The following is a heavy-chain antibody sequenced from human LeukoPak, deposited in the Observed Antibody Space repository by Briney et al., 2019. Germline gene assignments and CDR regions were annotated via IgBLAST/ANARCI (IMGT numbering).Heavy chain of an antibody. Sequence: GGSLRLSCAASGFIFSRYEMNWVRQAPGKGLEWISYISSSGTTIYHADSVKGRFTISRDNAKNSLYLQMNSLRAEDMAVYYCAREDPDWFDPWGQGTLVTVSS. CDR1: GFIFSRYE. J-gene: IGHJ5*02. V-gene: IGHV3-48*03. CDR3: AREDPDWFDP. CDR2: ISSSGTTI.